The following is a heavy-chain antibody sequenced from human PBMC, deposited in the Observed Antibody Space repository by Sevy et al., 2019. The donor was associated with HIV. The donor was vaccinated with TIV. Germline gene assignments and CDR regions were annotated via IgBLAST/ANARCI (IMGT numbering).Heavy chain of an antibody. CDR1: GFSYSSYG. CDR2: IQYDGSNK. V-gene: IGHV3-30*02. J-gene: IGHJ4*02. Sequence: GGSLRLSCAASGFSYSSYGMHWVRQAPGKGLEWVAYIQYDGSNKDYADSVKGRFTISRDNSKSTLDLQMNSLRVEDTAVYYCVKDGGGEGGDHWGQGTLVTVSS. CDR3: VKDGGGEGGDH. D-gene: IGHD2-21*01.